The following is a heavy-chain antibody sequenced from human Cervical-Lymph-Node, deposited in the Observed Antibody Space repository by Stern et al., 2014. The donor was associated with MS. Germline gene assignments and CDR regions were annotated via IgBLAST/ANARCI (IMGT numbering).Heavy chain of an antibody. CDR1: GYTFTGHY. J-gene: IGHJ6*02. Sequence: MQLVESGAEVKKPGASVKVSCKAFGYTFTGHYIHWVRQAPGQGLEWMAWINPKSGDTNSAQKFQDWVTMTRDTSTSTAYMELSSLRSDDTAVYYCARGDYYYGSGNYNGMDVWGQGTTVTVSS. V-gene: IGHV1-2*04. CDR2: INPKSGDT. D-gene: IGHD3-10*01. CDR3: ARGDYYYGSGNYNGMDV.